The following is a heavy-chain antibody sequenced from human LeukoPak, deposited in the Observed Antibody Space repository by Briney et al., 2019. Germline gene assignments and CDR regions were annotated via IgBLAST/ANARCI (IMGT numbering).Heavy chain of an antibody. Sequence: GGSLRLSCTVSGFTVSSNSMSWVRQAPGKGLEWVSAISGSGGSTYYADSVKGRFTISRDNSKNTLYLQMNSLRAEDTAVYYCAKGMVAATPVWGKGTTVTISS. CDR1: GFTVSSNS. CDR3: AKGMVAATPV. D-gene: IGHD2-15*01. CDR2: ISGSGGST. J-gene: IGHJ6*04. V-gene: IGHV3-23*01.